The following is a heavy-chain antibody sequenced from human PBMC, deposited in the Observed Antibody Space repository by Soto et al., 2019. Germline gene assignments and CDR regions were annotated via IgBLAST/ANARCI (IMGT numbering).Heavy chain of an antibody. CDR2: IWFDGSNK. J-gene: IGHJ4*02. D-gene: IGHD3-3*01. CDR1: GFTFSSYG. Sequence: QVQLVESGGGVVQPGRSLRLSCAASGFTFSSYGMHWVRQAPGKGLEWVAVIWFDGSNKYYADSVKGRFTISRDNSKNTLYLQMNSLRAEDTAIYYCARDLDVWSCYYLFDYWGQGTLVTVSS. V-gene: IGHV3-33*01. CDR3: ARDLDVWSCYYLFDY.